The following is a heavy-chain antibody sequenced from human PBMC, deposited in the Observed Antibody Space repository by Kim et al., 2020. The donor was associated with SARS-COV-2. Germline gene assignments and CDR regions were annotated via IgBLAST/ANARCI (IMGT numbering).Heavy chain of an antibody. Sequence: SETLSLTCAVYGGSFSGYYWSWIRQPPGKGLEWIGEINHSGSTNYNPSLKSRVTISVDTSKNQFSLKLSSVTAADTAVYYCARERSILTGYWSAFDYWGQGTLVTVSS. D-gene: IGHD3-9*01. CDR2: INHSGST. CDR3: ARERSILTGYWSAFDY. CDR1: GGSFSGYY. J-gene: IGHJ4*02. V-gene: IGHV4-34*01.